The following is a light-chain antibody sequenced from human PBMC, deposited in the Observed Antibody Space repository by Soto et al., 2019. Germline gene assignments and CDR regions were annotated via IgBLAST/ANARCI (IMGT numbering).Light chain of an antibody. V-gene: IGLV6-57*01. J-gene: IGLJ3*02. CDR1: SGSIASNY. Sequence: NFMLTQPHSVSESPGKTVTISCTRSSGSIASNYVQWYQQRPGSSPTTVIYEDNQRPSGVPDRFSGSIDSSSNSASLTISGLKTEDEADYYCQSYDSSNLKVFGGGTKLTVL. CDR3: QSYDSSNLKV. CDR2: EDN.